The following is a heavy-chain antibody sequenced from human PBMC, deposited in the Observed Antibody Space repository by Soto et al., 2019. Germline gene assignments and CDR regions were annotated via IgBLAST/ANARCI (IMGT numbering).Heavy chain of an antibody. Sequence: EVQLLESGGGLVQPGGSLRLSCAASGFTFSSYAFTWVRQSPGKGLEWVSSISGNGAGTYHADSVKGRFTISRDNFKNPVFLQMNSLRAEDPAVYYCARIGDGLGTCYWGQGTLVTVSS. J-gene: IGHJ4*02. CDR1: GFTFSSYA. CDR2: ISGNGAGT. D-gene: IGHD3-10*01. CDR3: ARIGDGLGTCY. V-gene: IGHV3-23*01.